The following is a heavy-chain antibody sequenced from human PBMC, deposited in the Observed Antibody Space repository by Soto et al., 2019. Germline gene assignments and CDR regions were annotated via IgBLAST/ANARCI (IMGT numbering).Heavy chain of an antibody. J-gene: IGHJ4*02. Sequence: GGSLRLSCAASGFTFDDYAMHWVRQAPGKGLEWVSGISWNSGSIGYADSVKGRFTISRDNAKNSLYLQMNSLRAEDTALYYCAKDEWNYASPHFDYWGQGTLVTVSS. D-gene: IGHD1-7*01. V-gene: IGHV3-9*01. CDR2: ISWNSGSI. CDR1: GFTFDDYA. CDR3: AKDEWNYASPHFDY.